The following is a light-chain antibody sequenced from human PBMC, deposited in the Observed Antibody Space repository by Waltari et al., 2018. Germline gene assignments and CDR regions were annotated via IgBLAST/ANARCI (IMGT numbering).Light chain of an antibody. CDR2: AAS. V-gene: IGKV3-20*01. J-gene: IGKJ4*01. CDR3: QQYGTSPLT. Sequence: EIVLTQFPGTLSLSLGVRATFSCRASQSVSFNYLAWFQQKPGQPPRLLIYAASTRATGIQDRFSGSGSGTDFTLTISRLEPADFAVYYCQQYGTSPLTFGGGTKVEI. CDR1: QSVSFNY.